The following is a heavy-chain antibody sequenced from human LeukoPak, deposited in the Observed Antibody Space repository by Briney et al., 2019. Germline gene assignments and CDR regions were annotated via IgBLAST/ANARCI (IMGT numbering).Heavy chain of an antibody. J-gene: IGHJ4*02. D-gene: IGHD1-1*01. CDR1: GESSSGYY. CDR2: INHSGST. Sequence: PSETLSLTCAVYGESSSGYYWTWIRQPPGKGLEWIGQINHSGSTNYNPSLKSRVTISVATSKNQFSLRLNSVTAADTAVYYCARRGTIGTTTVDYWGQGAPVTVSS. V-gene: IGHV4-34*01. CDR3: ARRGTIGTTTVDY.